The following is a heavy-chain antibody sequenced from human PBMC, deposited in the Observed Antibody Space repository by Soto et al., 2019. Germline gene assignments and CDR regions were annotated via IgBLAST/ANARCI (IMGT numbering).Heavy chain of an antibody. CDR2: IYYSGST. CDR3: ATTHYDILTGSDWYFDL. Sequence: QLQLQESGPGLVKPSETLSLTCTVSGGSISSSSYYWGWIRQPPGKGLEWIGSIYYSGSTYYNPSLKSRVTISVDTSKNQFSLKLSSVTAADTAVYYCATTHYDILTGSDWYFDLWGRGTLVTVSS. V-gene: IGHV4-39*01. D-gene: IGHD3-9*01. J-gene: IGHJ2*01. CDR1: GGSISSSSYY.